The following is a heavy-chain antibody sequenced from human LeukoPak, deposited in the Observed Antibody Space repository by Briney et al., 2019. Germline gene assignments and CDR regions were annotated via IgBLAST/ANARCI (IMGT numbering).Heavy chain of an antibody. CDR2: INPNSGST. J-gene: IGHJ4*02. Sequence: ASVKVSCKASGYTFTGYYMHWVRQAPGQGLEWMGWINPNSGSTNYAQKFQGRVTMTRDTSISTAYMELSRLRSDDTAVYYCARDLEDIVVVPAALNYFDYWGQGTLVTVSS. V-gene: IGHV1-2*02. CDR1: GYTFTGYY. D-gene: IGHD2-2*01. CDR3: ARDLEDIVVVPAALNYFDY.